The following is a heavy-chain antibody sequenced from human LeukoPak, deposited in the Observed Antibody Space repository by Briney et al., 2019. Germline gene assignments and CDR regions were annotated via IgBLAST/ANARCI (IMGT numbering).Heavy chain of an antibody. J-gene: IGHJ4*02. CDR2: ISGSGGST. CDR1: GFTFSSYA. V-gene: IGHV3-23*01. Sequence: GGSLRLSCAASGFTFSSYAMSWVRQAPGKGLEWVSAISGSGGSTYYADSVKGRFTISRDNSKNTLYLQMNSLRAEDTAVYYCAKPDSIAVAGTCDYWGQGTLVTVSS. D-gene: IGHD6-19*01. CDR3: AKPDSIAVAGTCDY.